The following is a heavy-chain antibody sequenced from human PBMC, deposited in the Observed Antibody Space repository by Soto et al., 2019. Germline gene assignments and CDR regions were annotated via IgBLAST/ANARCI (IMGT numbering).Heavy chain of an antibody. D-gene: IGHD2-15*01. J-gene: IGHJ4*02. CDR1: GGSISSGGYY. CDR3: ARQYSINMYYFDY. V-gene: IGHV4-31*03. CDR2: IYYSGST. Sequence: SETLSLTCTVSGGSISSGGYYWSWIRQHPGKGLEWIGYIYYSGSTYYNPSLKSRVTISVDTSKNQFSLKLSSVTAADTAVYYCARQYSINMYYFDYWGQGALVTVSS.